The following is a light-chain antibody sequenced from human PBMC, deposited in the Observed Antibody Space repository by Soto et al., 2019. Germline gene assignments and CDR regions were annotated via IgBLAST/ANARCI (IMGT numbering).Light chain of an antibody. CDR2: ASS. CDR1: QSVSRN. Sequence: EIVLTQSPATLSVSPWERATLSCKASQSVSRNLAWYQQKPGQAPRLLIYASSTRATGIPDRFSGSASGTEFTLTISSLQSEDFAEYHCQQYNNWPQTFGQGTMVDI. J-gene: IGKJ1*01. CDR3: QQYNNWPQT. V-gene: IGKV3-15*01.